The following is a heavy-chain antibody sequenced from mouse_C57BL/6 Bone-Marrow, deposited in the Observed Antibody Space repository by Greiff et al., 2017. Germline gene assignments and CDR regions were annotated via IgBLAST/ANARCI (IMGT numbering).Heavy chain of an antibody. D-gene: IGHD2-4*01. CDR3: ARLYDYEGYFDY. CDR2: IDPSDSYT. V-gene: IGHV1-69*01. J-gene: IGHJ2*01. Sequence: QVQLQQPGAELVMPGASVKLSCKASGYTFTSYWMHWVKQRPGQGLEWIGEIDPSDSYTNYNQKFKGKSTLTVDKSSSTAYMQLSSLTSEDSAVXYCARLYDYEGYFDYWGQGTTLTVSS. CDR1: GYTFTSYW.